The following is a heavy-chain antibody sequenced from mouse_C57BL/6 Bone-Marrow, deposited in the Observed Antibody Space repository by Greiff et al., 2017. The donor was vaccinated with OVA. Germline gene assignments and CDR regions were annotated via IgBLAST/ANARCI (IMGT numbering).Heavy chain of an antibody. J-gene: IGHJ2*01. CDR1: GYTFTSYT. CDR2: INPSSGYT. D-gene: IGHD2-3*01. V-gene: IGHV1-4*01. CDR3: ARNPHYDGYYFDY. Sequence: VKLQQSGAELARPGASVKMSCKASGYTFTSYTMHWVKQRPGQGLEWIGYINPSSGYTKYNQKFKDKATLTADKSSSTAYMQLSSLTSEDSAVYYCARNPHYDGYYFDYWGQGTTLTVSS.